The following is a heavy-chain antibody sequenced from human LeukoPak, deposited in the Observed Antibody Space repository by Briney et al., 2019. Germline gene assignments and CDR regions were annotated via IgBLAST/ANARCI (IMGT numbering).Heavy chain of an antibody. V-gene: IGHV3-33*01. CDR1: GFTFSTYG. CDR3: ARDLVLAAGTSKY. D-gene: IGHD6-13*01. Sequence: AGGSLRLSCAASGFTFSTYGMHWVRKAPGKGLEWVAIIWADGNKKYYADFVKGRFTISRDNSQNMLYLQMNSLRAEDTAVYYCARDLVLAAGTSKYWGQGTQVTVSS. CDR2: IWADGNKK. J-gene: IGHJ4*02.